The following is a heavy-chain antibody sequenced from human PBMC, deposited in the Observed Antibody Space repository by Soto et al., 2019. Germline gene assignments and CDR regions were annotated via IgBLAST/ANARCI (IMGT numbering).Heavy chain of an antibody. J-gene: IGHJ1*01. CDR1: GFTVSSNY. Sequence: EVQLVESGGGLIQPGGSLRLSCAASGFTVSSNYMSWVRQAPGKGLEWVSVIYSGGSTYYADSVKGPFTISRDNSKNTLYLPMTSLRAEDTAVYYCARDRVESGYPEYFQHWGQGTLVTVSS. D-gene: IGHD3-22*01. CDR3: ARDRVESGYPEYFQH. V-gene: IGHV3-53*01. CDR2: IYSGGST.